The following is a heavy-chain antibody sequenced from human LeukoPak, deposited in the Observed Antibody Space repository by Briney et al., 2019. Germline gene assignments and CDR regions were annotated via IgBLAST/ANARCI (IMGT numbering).Heavy chain of an antibody. CDR3: ASPESSCSGGSCYFPGFQH. CDR1: GGSISSYY. V-gene: IGHV4-59*01. Sequence: PSETLSLACTVSGGSISSYYWSWIRQPPGKGLEWIGYIYYSGSTNYNPSLKSRVTISVDTSKNQFSLKLSSVTAADTAVYYCASPESSCSGGSCYFPGFQHWGQGTLVTVSS. CDR2: IYYSGST. J-gene: IGHJ1*01. D-gene: IGHD2-15*01.